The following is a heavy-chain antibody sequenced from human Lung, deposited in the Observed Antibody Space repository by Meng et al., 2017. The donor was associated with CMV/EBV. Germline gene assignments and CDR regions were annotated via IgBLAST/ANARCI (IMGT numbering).Heavy chain of an antibody. CDR2: ISAYDGDR. J-gene: IGHJ5*02. D-gene: IGHD2-2*01. CDR3: ARDLEYCGSSSCYEDCFDP. Sequence: ASVKVSCKASGYTFTNYGVSWVRQAPGQGLEWMGWISAYDGDRNYARKFQGRVTMTTDTSTSTAYMELRSLRSDDTAVYYCARDLEYCGSSSCYEDCFDPWXQGNXVTVDS. V-gene: IGHV1-18*01. CDR1: GYTFTNYG.